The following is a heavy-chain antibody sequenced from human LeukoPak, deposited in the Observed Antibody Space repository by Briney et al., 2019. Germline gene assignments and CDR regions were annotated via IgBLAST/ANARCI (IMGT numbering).Heavy chain of an antibody. CDR1: GFTFSTYS. J-gene: IGHJ4*02. D-gene: IGHD5-24*01. CDR2: ISSSSEYI. Sequence: PGRSLRLSCAASGFTFSTYSMNWVRQAPGKGMEWVSFISSSSEYIYYADSVKGLFTISRDNAKNSLYLQMNSLRAEDTAVYYCARDGSSEMAPMYYFDYWGQGTLVTVSS. CDR3: ARDGSSEMAPMYYFDY. V-gene: IGHV3-21*01.